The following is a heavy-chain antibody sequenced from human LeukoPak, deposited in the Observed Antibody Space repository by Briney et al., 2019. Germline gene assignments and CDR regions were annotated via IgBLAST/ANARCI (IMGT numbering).Heavy chain of an antibody. CDR3: ARGRFLDAFDI. V-gene: IGHV4-59*01. J-gene: IGHJ3*02. CDR2: IYYSGNT. Sequence: SETLSLTCTVSGGSISSYYWSWLRQPPAKGLEWIGYIYYSGNTKYKPSLKSRVTISVDTSKNQFSLKLSSVTAADTAVYYCARGRFLDAFDIWGQGTMVTVSS. D-gene: IGHD3-3*01. CDR1: GGSISSYY.